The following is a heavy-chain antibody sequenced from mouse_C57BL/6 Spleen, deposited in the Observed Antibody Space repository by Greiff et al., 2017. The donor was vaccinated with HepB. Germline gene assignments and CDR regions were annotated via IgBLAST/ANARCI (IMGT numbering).Heavy chain of an antibody. V-gene: IGHV3-6*01. CDR2: ISYDGSN. J-gene: IGHJ1*03. Sequence: EVQLQESGPGLVKPSQSLSLTCSVTGYSITSGYYWNWIRQFPGNKLEWMGYISYDGSNNYNPSLKNRISITRDTSKNQFFLKLNAVTTEDTATYYCARKARHYGSTCYFDVWGTGTTVTVSS. CDR3: ARKARHYGSTCYFDV. CDR1: GYSITSGYY. D-gene: IGHD1-1*01.